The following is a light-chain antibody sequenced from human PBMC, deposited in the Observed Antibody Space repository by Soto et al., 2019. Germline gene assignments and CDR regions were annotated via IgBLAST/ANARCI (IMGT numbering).Light chain of an antibody. CDR2: RVS. Sequence: EIVMTQSPATLSVSPGERATLSCRASQSVSSNLAWYQQKPGQAPRLLIYRVSSRATGIPDRFSGGGSGTDFTLTISRLEPEDFAMYYCQQYFTSPLTFGGGTKVDIK. J-gene: IGKJ4*01. CDR1: QSVSSN. CDR3: QQYFTSPLT. V-gene: IGKV3-20*01.